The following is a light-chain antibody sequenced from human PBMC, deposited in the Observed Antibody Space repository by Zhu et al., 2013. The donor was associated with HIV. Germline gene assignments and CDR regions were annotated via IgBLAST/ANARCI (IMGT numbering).Light chain of an antibody. Sequence: DIQMTQSPSSLSASIGDTVTITCQASQDISKYVNWYQQKPGKAPKLLISVASDVETGVPSRFSGSGYGTDFTFTISSLQPDDFATYYCHQYDSLPLTFGEGPKWR. V-gene: IGKV1-33*01. CDR3: HQYDSLPLT. CDR2: VAS. J-gene: IGKJ4*01. CDR1: QDISKY.